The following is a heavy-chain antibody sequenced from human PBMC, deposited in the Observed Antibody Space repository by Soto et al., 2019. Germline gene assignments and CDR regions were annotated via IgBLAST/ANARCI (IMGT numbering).Heavy chain of an antibody. CDR3: ARETYGDYVGYFDP. Sequence: SETLSLTCTVSGDSMSSSNWWNWVRQPPGKGLEWIGEAHHSGSTYYNPSLKSRVIISVDRSKNQFSLKVRSVTAADTAVYYCARETYGDYVGYFDPRGQGIQVTVSS. J-gene: IGHJ5*02. V-gene: IGHV4-4*02. D-gene: IGHD4-17*01. CDR1: GDSMSSSNW. CDR2: AHHSGST.